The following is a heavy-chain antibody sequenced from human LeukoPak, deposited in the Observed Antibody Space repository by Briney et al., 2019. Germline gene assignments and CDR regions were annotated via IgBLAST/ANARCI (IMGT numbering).Heavy chain of an antibody. CDR3: ATLQLYPQHGQFDY. J-gene: IGHJ4*02. CDR2: IYYSGAT. CDR1: GGSISSYY. D-gene: IGHD3-3*01. V-gene: IGHV4-59*01. Sequence: SETLSLTCTVSGGSISSYYWSWIRQPPGKGLEWIGYIYYSGATDYNPSLKSRVTISVDTSKNQFSLKLTSVTAAGTAVYYCATLQLYPQHGQFDYWGQGTLVTVSS.